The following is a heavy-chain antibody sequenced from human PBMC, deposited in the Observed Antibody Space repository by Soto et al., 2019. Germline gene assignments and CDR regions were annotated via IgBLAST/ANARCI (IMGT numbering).Heavy chain of an antibody. CDR2: IIPILGTA. CDR3: ARDGGRHSGGIDY. V-gene: IGHV1-69*01. Sequence: QVQLVQSGAEVKKPGSSVKVSCKASGGTFSSDSINWVRQAPGQGLEWMGEIIPILGTANYAQKFQGRVTITADESTSTAYMELSSLRSEDTAVYYCARDGGRHSGGIDYWGQGTLVTVSS. CDR1: GGTFSSDS. J-gene: IGHJ4*02. D-gene: IGHD1-26*01.